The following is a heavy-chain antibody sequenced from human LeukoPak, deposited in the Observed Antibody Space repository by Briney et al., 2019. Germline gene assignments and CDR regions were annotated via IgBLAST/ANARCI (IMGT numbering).Heavy chain of an antibody. CDR3: ARVVRGVIPRGNWFDP. Sequence: PSETLSLTCSVSGGSISGKYWSWIRQPAGKGLEWIGRIYTSGSTNYNPSLKSRVTISVDTSKNQFSLKLSSVTAADTAVYYCARVVRGVIPRGNWFDPWGQGTLVTVSS. D-gene: IGHD3-10*01. CDR1: GGSISGKY. CDR2: IYTSGST. V-gene: IGHV4-4*07. J-gene: IGHJ5*02.